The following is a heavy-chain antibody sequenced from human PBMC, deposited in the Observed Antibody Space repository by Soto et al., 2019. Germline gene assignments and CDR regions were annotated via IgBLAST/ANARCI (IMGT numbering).Heavy chain of an antibody. D-gene: IGHD1-20*01. CDR2: ISGSGGST. J-gene: IGHJ4*02. CDR3: ARQGIRITTSMEIASDY. CDR1: GFTFSSYA. V-gene: IGHV3-23*01. Sequence: EVQVLESGGGSVQPGGSLRLSCAASGFTFSSYAMSWVRQAPGTGLEWVSAISGSGGSTYYADSVKGRFTISRDNSKNTLYLQMNSLRAEDTAVYYCARQGIRITTSMEIASDYWGQGTLVTVSS.